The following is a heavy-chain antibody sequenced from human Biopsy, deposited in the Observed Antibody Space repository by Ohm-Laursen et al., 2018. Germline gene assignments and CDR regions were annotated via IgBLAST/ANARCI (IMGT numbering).Heavy chain of an antibody. J-gene: IGHJ6*02. CDR2: ISSSSDNI. Sequence: SLRLSCAASGVTLSGYSMNWVHQTPGKGLEWVSTISSSSDNIYYVDSVKSRFTIPRDNAKNSLYLQMNSLRAEDTAVYYCARSRGSSGIATIYYYGMDVWGQGTTVTVSS. V-gene: IGHV3-21*01. CDR3: ARSRGSSGIATIYYYGMDV. CDR1: GVTLSGYS. D-gene: IGHD3-10*01.